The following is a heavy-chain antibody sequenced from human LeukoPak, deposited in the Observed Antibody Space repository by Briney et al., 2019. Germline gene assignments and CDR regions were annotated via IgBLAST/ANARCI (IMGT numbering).Heavy chain of an antibody. CDR2: IYYSGST. CDR3: AREQRTTVFDYYGMDV. CDR1: GGSISSYY. V-gene: IGHV4-59*01. Sequence: SETLSLTCTVSGGSISSYYWSWIRQPPGKGLEWIGYIYYSGSTNYNPSLKSRVTISVDTSKNQFSLKLSSVPAADTAVYYCAREQRTTVFDYYGMDVWGQGTTVTVPS. J-gene: IGHJ6*02. D-gene: IGHD4-17*01.